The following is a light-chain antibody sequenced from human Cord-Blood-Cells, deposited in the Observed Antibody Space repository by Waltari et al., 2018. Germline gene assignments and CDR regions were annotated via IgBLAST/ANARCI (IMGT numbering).Light chain of an antibody. V-gene: IGKV4-1*01. CDR1: QSVLYSSNNKNY. J-gene: IGKJ2*03. Sequence: DIVMTQSPDSLAVSLGERATINCKSSQSVLYSSNNKNYLAWYQQKPRHHPKLLIYWASTRESGVPDRFSGSGSGTDFTLTISSLQAEDVAVYYCQQYYSTPYSFGQGTKLEIK. CDR2: WAS. CDR3: QQYYSTPYS.